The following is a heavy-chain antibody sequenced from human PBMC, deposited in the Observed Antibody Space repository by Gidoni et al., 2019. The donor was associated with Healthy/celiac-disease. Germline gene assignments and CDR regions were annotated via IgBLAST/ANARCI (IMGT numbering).Heavy chain of an antibody. CDR1: GVTFSSYA. CDR2: IIPIFGTA. D-gene: IGHD6-13*01. J-gene: IGHJ4*02. CDR3: ARGISSSWYLYSY. Sequence: QVQLVQSGAEVKKPVSSVKVSCTASGVTFSSYAISWVRQAPGQGLEWMGGIIPIFGTANYAQKFQGRVTITADESTSTAYMELSSLRSEDTAVYYCARGISSSWYLYSYWGQGTLVTVSS. V-gene: IGHV1-69*01.